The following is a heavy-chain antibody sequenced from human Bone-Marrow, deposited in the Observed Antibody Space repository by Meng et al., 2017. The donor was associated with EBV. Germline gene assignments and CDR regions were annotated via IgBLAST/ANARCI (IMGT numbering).Heavy chain of an antibody. V-gene: IGHV1-69*01. Sequence: VHLLRSGAEVKKPGSSVMDSCKTSGFTFRSDAITWFRQAPGQRLVWMVALIPMTGVAHYAQKFQDRVSIIADESTSTHYLELSSLRSEDTAIYFCASESGRGFTPDYWGQGTLVTVSS. J-gene: IGHJ4*02. D-gene: IGHD3-10*01. CDR1: GFTFRSDA. CDR3: ASESGRGFTPDY. CDR2: LIPMTGVA.